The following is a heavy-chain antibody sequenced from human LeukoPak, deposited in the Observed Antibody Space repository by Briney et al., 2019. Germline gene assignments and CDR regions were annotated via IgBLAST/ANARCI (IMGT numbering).Heavy chain of an antibody. J-gene: IGHJ3*02. D-gene: IGHD2-2*03. CDR2: ISGRGGRT. Sequence: GGSLRLSCAASGFTFDNYGIGWVRQAPGKGLEWVSAISGRGGRTYYADSVKGRFTLSRDNSKNTLFLQLNSLEVEDTATYYCGIPTCSGSGYCSTSDPFHTWGQGTMVTASS. V-gene: IGHV3-23*01. CDR1: GFTFDNYG. CDR3: GIPTCSGSGYCSTSDPFHT.